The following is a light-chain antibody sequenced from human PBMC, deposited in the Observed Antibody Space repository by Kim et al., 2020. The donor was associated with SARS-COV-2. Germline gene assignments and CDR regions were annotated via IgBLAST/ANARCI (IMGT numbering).Light chain of an antibody. CDR2: DAS. CDR3: QKYNNLPLT. Sequence: AAGEDIRTRTQQGSEGISNYIKGQKQKTGRAPKLLFYDASELERGASSMLRGGGCGEDFTFTISSLRPEDISTYYCQKYNNLPLTFGPGTKVEIK. J-gene: IGKJ3*01. V-gene: IGKV1-33*01. CDR1: EGISNY.